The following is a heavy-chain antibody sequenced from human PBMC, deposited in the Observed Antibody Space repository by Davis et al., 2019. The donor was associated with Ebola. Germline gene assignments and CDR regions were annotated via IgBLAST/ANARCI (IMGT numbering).Heavy chain of an antibody. CDR3: ARDRLSTAAGFYDFYGMDI. CDR2: INHSTGGT. J-gene: IGHJ6*02. Sequence: ASVKVSCKASGYTFTSYGISWVRQAPAQGLERMGWINHSTGGTKYAQKFQGRVTMTRDTSVNMAYMEVSNLKSDDTAVYYCARDRLSTAAGFYDFYGMDIWGQGTTVTVSS. V-gene: IGHV1-18*01. CDR1: GYTFTSYG. D-gene: IGHD6-13*01.